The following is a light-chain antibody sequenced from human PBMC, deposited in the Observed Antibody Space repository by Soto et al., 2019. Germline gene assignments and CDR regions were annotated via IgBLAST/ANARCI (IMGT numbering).Light chain of an antibody. Sequence: VLTQPASLSGSPGQSITISCTGTSSGIGAYDYVSWFQQHPVKAPRLLIYDASNRATGIPARFSGSGSGTDFTLTISSLEPEDFAVYYCQQHSNWPWTFGQGTKVDIK. CDR3: QQHSNWPWT. CDR2: DAS. CDR1: SSGIGAYDY. V-gene: IGKV3-11*01. J-gene: IGKJ1*01.